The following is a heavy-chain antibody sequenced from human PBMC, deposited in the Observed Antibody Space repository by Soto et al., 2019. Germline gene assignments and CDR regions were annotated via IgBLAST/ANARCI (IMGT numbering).Heavy chain of an antibody. D-gene: IGHD3-22*01. CDR1: GYTFTSYY. CDR3: ARDWNYYDSSGRIDY. Sequence: ASVKVSCKASGYTFTSYYMHWVRQAPGQGLEWMGIINPSGGSTSYAQKFQGRVTMTRDTSTSTVYMELSSLRSEDTAVYYCARDWNYYDSSGRIDYWGQGTLVTVSS. J-gene: IGHJ4*02. CDR2: INPSGGST. V-gene: IGHV1-46*03.